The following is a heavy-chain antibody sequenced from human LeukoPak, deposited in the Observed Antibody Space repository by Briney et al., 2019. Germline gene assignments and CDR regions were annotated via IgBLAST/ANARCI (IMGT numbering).Heavy chain of an antibody. J-gene: IGHJ4*02. V-gene: IGHV3-23*01. D-gene: IGHD5-24*01. CDR2: ISGSGGST. CDR3: AKGRDGYKNWNPYYFDY. CDR1: GFSFSSYE. Sequence: QPGGSLRLSCASSGFSFSSYEMNWVRQAPGKGLEWVSAISGSGGSTYYADSVKGRFTISRDNSKNTLYLQMNSLRAEDTAVYYCAKGRDGYKNWNPYYFDYWGQGTLVTVSS.